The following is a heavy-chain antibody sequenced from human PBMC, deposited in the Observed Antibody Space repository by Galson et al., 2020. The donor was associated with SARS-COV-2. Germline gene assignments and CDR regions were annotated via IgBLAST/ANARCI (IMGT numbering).Heavy chain of an antibody. V-gene: IGHV1-2*02. CDR2: INPNSGGT. Sequence: ASVKVSCKASGYTFTGYYMHWVRQAPGQGLEWMGWINPNSGGTNYAQKFQGRVTMTRDTSISTAYMELSRLRSDDTAVYYCARDRHGDYYYYGMDVWGQGTTVTVSS. CDR1: GYTFTGYY. J-gene: IGHJ6*02. CDR3: ARDRHGDYYYYGMDV. D-gene: IGHD4-17*01.